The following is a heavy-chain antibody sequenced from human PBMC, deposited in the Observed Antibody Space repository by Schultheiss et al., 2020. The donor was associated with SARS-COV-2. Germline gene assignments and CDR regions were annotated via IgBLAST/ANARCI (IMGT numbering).Heavy chain of an antibody. CDR3: ASVDY. CDR1: GFTFSSYA. V-gene: IGHV3-64*04. J-gene: IGHJ4*02. Sequence: GESLKISCAASGFTFSSYAMSWVRQAPGKGLEYVSAISSNGGSTYYADSVKGRFTISRDNAKNSLYLQMNSLRAEDTAVYYCASVDYWGQGTLVTVSS. CDR2: ISSNGGST.